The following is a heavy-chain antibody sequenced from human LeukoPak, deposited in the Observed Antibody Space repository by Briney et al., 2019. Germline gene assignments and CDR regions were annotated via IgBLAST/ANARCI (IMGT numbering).Heavy chain of an antibody. CDR3: ARELGDIVVVPAASEAEYSSSHWFDP. Sequence: PSETLSLTCTVSGGSISSYYWSWIRQPPGKGLEWIGYIYTSGSTNYNPSLKSRVTISVDTSKNQFSLKLSSVTAADTAVYYCARELGDIVVVPAASEAEYSSSHWFDPWGQGTLVTVSS. CDR2: IYTSGST. V-gene: IGHV4-4*09. D-gene: IGHD2-2*01. CDR1: GGSISSYY. J-gene: IGHJ5*02.